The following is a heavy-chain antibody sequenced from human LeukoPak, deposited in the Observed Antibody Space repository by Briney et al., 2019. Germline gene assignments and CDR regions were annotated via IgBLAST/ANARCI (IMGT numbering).Heavy chain of an antibody. D-gene: IGHD5-12*01. Sequence: SETLSLTCTVSDGSINSYYWSWIRQPPGKGLEYIGYIYYSGSTDYNPSLKSRVTISVDTSKNRFSLNLSSVTAADTAVYYCARHSGRLGPFDYWGQGTLVTVSS. CDR1: DGSINSYY. V-gene: IGHV4-59*08. CDR2: IYYSGST. J-gene: IGHJ4*02. CDR3: ARHSGRLGPFDY.